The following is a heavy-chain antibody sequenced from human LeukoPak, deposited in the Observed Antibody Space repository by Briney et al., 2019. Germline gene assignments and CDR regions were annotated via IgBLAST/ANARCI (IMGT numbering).Heavy chain of an antibody. J-gene: IGHJ4*02. V-gene: IGHV4-39*01. Sequence: PSETLSLTCTVSGGSISSSSYYWGWIRQPPGKGLEWIGSIYYSGSTYYNPSLKSRVIISADTSKNQFSLRLSSVTAADTAVYYCARLWRAAIDYAGQGTLVIVSS. CDR3: ARLWRAAIDY. D-gene: IGHD1-1*01. CDR2: IYYSGST. CDR1: GGSISSSSYY.